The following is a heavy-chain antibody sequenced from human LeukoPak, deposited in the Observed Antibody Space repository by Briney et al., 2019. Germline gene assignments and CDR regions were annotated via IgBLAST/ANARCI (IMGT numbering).Heavy chain of an antibody. V-gene: IGHV3-9*01. CDR2: ISWNSGSI. J-gene: IGHJ6*02. CDR1: GFTFDDYA. CDR3: ARAYSGYDHADYYYYGMDV. D-gene: IGHD5-12*01. Sequence: PGRSLRLSCAASGFTFDDYAMHWVRHAPGKGLEWVSGISWNSGSIGYADSVKGRFTISRDNAKNSLYLQMNSLRAEDTAVYYCARAYSGYDHADYYYYGMDVWGQGTTVTVSS.